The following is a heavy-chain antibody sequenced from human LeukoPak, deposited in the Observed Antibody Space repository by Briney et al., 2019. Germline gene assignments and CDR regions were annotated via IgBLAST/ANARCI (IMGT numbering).Heavy chain of an antibody. J-gene: IGHJ4*02. D-gene: IGHD4-11*01. Sequence: GGSLRLSCAASGFTFSTYWRYWVRQGPGKGLVGVSSINSDASSTRYADSVRGRFTISRDNAKNTLYLQMNSLRVEDTAVYYCARAADYRIDYWGQGTQVTVSS. V-gene: IGHV3-74*01. CDR3: ARAADYRIDY. CDR2: INSDASST. CDR1: GFTFSTYW.